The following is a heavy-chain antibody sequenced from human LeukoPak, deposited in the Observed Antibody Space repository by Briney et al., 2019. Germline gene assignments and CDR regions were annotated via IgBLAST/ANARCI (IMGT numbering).Heavy chain of an antibody. CDR3: ARERITMVRGVNNWFDP. J-gene: IGHJ5*02. CDR2: INHSGST. Sequence: SETLSLTCAVYGGSFSGYYWSWIRQPPGKGLEWIGEINHSGSTNYNPSLKSRVTISVDTSKNQFSLKLSSVTAADTAVYYCARERITMVRGVNNWFDPRGQGTLVTVSS. D-gene: IGHD3-10*01. V-gene: IGHV4-34*01. CDR1: GGSFSGYY.